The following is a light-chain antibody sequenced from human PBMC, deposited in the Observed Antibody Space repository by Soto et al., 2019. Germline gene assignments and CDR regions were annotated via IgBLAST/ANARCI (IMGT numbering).Light chain of an antibody. CDR3: QQSYSMPLT. CDR2: AAS. V-gene: IGKV1-39*01. CDR1: QSISNF. J-gene: IGKJ4*01. Sequence: DIPMTQSPSFLSASVGDRVTITCRASQSISNFLNWYQQKPGKAPKVLIYAASSLQSGVPERFSGSGSGTDFTLTISSLQPEDFATYYCQQSYSMPLTFGGGTKVEIK.